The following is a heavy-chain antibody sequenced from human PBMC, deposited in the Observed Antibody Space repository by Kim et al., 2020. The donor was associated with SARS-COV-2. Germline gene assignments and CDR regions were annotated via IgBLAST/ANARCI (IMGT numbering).Heavy chain of an antibody. CDR2: ISSDGSYT. CDR1: GFTVSNYW. CDR3: ARGMVSSGFDV. V-gene: IGHV3-74*01. Sequence: GGSLRLSCAASGFTVSNYWINWVRHAPGKGLVWVSRISSDGSYTHYADSVKGRFTLSRDNAENTLFLQMNSVRAEDTAVYYCARGMVSSGFDVWGHGTAVTVSS. D-gene: IGHD2-2*01. J-gene: IGHJ6*02.